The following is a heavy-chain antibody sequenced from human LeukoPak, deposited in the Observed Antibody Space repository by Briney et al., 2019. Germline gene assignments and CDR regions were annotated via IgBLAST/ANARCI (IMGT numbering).Heavy chain of an antibody. J-gene: IGHJ4*02. CDR3: AKWPEGAMDYFDY. V-gene: IGHV3-23*01. D-gene: IGHD3-16*01. CDR2: ISGDGTRT. Sequence: GGSLRLSCAASGFSFSSYAMTWDRQAPVKGLEWVSAISGDGTRTYYADSVKGRFTISRDNSKNTLYLEMSSLRVEDTAIYYCAKWPEGAMDYFDYWGQGTLVTVSS. CDR1: GFSFSSYA.